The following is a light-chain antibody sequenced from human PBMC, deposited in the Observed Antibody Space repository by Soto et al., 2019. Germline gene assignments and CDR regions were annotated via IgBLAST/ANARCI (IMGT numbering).Light chain of an antibody. Sequence: EIQMTQSPSTMSAPLGDRVTVTCRASQGVSSWLAWYQQKPGKAPNLLIYAASSLHSGVPSRFSGSGSGTDFTLTISSLQPEDFATYYCQQANSFPLTCGGGTKGDIK. J-gene: IGKJ4*01. CDR1: QGVSSW. V-gene: IGKV1-12*01. CDR2: AAS. CDR3: QQANSFPLT.